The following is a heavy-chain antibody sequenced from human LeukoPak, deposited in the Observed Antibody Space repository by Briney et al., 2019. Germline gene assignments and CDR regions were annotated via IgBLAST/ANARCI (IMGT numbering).Heavy chain of an antibody. CDR3: ARGPGGNFPLWALYNWFDP. D-gene: IGHD4-23*01. V-gene: IGHV4-4*09. CDR1: GGSISSYY. CDR2: IYTSGST. J-gene: IGHJ5*02. Sequence: SETLSLTCTVSGGSISSYYWSWIRQPPGKGLEWIGYIYTSGSTNYNPSLKSRVTISVDTSKNQFSLKLSSVTAADTAVYYCARGPGGNFPLWALYNWFDPWGQGTLVTVSS.